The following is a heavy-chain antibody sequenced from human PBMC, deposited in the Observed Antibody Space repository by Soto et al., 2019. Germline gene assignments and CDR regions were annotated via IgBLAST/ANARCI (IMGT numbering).Heavy chain of an antibody. Sequence: GGSLRLSCAASGFTFSNARMSWVRQAPGKGLEWVGRIKSKTDGGTTDYAAPVKGRFTISRDDSKNTLYLQMNSLKTEDTAVYYCTTEESGSYSDYYYGMDVWGQGTTVTVSS. V-gene: IGHV3-15*01. CDR2: IKSKTDGGTT. CDR3: TTEESGSYSDYYYGMDV. D-gene: IGHD1-26*01. J-gene: IGHJ6*02. CDR1: GFTFSNAR.